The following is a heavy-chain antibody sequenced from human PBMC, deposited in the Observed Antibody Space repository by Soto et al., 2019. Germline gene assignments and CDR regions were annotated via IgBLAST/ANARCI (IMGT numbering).Heavy chain of an antibody. J-gene: IGHJ4*02. Sequence: QVQLQESGPGLVKPSQTLSLTCTVSGGSISSDDYYWSWIRQPPGKGLEWIGDIHDTATTSYNPSLKSRLTLSIATSKNQFSLPLRSVTAADTAVYFCASQYYDFSSGALDFWGQGILVTVSS. CDR1: GGSISSDDYY. V-gene: IGHV4-30-4*01. D-gene: IGHD3-3*01. CDR2: IHDTATT. CDR3: ASQYYDFSSGALDF.